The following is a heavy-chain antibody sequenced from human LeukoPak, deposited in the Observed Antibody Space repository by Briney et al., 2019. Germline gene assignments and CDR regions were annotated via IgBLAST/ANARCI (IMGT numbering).Heavy chain of an antibody. Sequence: GGSLRLSCAASGFTFSTYAMSWVRQAPGKGLEWVSSISGSGGSRNYGDSVKGRFTSSRDNSKNTLFLHMNSLRAEDTAVYFCAKETSDYGDYVNAFDVWGQGTMVTVSS. J-gene: IGHJ3*01. CDR2: ISGSGGSR. V-gene: IGHV3-23*01. D-gene: IGHD4-17*01. CDR3: AKETSDYGDYVNAFDV. CDR1: GFTFSTYA.